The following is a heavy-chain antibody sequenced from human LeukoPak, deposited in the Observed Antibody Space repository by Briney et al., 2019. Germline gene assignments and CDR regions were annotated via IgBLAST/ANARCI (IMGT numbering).Heavy chain of an antibody. CDR1: GGTFSSYA. J-gene: IGHJ4*02. D-gene: IGHD2-15*01. CDR2: IIPIFGTA. CDR3: ARDCSGGSCYAAFDY. Sequence: SVKVSCKASGGTFSSYAISWVRQAPGQGLEWMGGIIPIFGTANYAQKFQGRVTITTDESTSTAYMELSSLRSEDTAVYYCARDCSGGSCYAAFDYWGQETLVTVS. V-gene: IGHV1-69*05.